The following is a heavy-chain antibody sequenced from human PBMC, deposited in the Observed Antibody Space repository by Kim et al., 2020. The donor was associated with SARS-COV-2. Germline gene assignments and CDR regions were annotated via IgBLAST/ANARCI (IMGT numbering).Heavy chain of an antibody. CDR2: IIPMFGTT. J-gene: IGHJ4*02. D-gene: IGHD1-26*01. CDR1: GGIFSSFA. Sequence: SVKVSCKASGGIFSSFAFSWVRQAPGLGLEWMAGIIPMFGTTNYAQQFQGRVTITADKATSTAYMELSSLPSADTAVYYCARSYFLRGAAPYYFEYWGQ. CDR3: ARSYFLRGAAPYYFEY. V-gene: IGHV1-69*06.